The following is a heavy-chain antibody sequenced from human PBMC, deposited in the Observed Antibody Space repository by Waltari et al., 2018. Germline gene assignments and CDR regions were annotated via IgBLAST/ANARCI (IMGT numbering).Heavy chain of an antibody. J-gene: IGHJ3*01. CDR1: GYRVAGYW. Sequence: EVQLVQSGAEVRKPGESLKISCMGSGYRVAGYWIGWGRQMPGKGLEWMGIIFPGDSDTRYSPSFQGHVTISADTSNSTAYLQLTNLKASDTAMYYCARHPLVWVASTQNAFDVWGQGTMVTVSS. CDR3: ARHPLVWVASTQNAFDV. V-gene: IGHV5-51*03. CDR2: IFPGDSDT. D-gene: IGHD3-16*01.